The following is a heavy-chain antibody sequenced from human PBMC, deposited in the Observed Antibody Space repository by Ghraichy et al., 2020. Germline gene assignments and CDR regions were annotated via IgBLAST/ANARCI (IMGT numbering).Heavy chain of an antibody. CDR1: GFAFSAYW. CDR2: IKEDGSKN. J-gene: IGHJ4*02. D-gene: IGHD2-2*02. CDR3: ARTRLLDSSCYRDLDY. V-gene: IGHV3-7*04. Sequence: GGSLKLSCAASGFAFSAYWMTWVRQAPGKGLEWVANIKEDGSKNYYVDSVKGRFTISRDNAYNSLYLQMNSLRAEDMAVYYCARTRLLDSSCYRDLDYWGQGTLVTVSS.